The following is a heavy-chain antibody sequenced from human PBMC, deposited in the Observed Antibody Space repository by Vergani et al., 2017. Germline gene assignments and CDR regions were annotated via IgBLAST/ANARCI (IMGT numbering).Heavy chain of an antibody. J-gene: IGHJ6*02. CDR1: GFTFSSYA. D-gene: IGHD3-22*01. Sequence: VQLVESGGGLVQPGGSLRLSCSASGFTFSSYAMHWVRQAPGKGLEYVSAISSNGGSTYYADSVKGRFTISRDNSKNTLYLQMNSLRAEDTAVYYCAKESYYYDSSGYSGLVDVWGQGTTVTVSS. CDR2: ISSNGGST. V-gene: IGHV3-64*04. CDR3: AKESYYYDSSGYSGLVDV.